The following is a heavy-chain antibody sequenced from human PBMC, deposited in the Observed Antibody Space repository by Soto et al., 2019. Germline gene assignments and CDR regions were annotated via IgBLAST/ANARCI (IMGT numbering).Heavy chain of an antibody. V-gene: IGHV3-23*01. J-gene: IGHJ4*02. CDR2: ISGSGGST. CDR1: GFTFSSYA. CDR3: AKVQDIVVVPADYYFDY. Sequence: GGSLRLSCAASGFTFSSYAMSWVRQAPGKGLEWVSAISGSGGSTYYADSVKGRFTISRDNSKNTLYLQMNSLRAEDTAVYYCAKVQDIVVVPADYYFDYWGQGTLVTVSS. D-gene: IGHD2-2*01.